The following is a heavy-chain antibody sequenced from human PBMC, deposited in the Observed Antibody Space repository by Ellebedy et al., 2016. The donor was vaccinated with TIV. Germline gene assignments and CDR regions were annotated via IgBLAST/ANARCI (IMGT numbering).Heavy chain of an antibody. J-gene: IGHJ4*02. D-gene: IGHD3-10*02. CDR1: GYTFAGYY. Sequence: AASVKVSCKTSGYTFAGYYIHWVRQAPGQGLEWMGWNNPNTGATKYAQKFQGRVTMTRATSISTTYTELSSLRSDDAAVNYCAKALSAYDYYVLDFWGQGTLFTVSS. CDR3: AKALSAYDYYVLDF. CDR2: NNPNTGAT. V-gene: IGHV1-2*02.